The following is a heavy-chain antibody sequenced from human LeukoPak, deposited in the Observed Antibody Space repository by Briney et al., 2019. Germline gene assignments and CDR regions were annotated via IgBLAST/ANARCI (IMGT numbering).Heavy chain of an antibody. D-gene: IGHD3-10*01. J-gene: IGHJ3*02. Sequence: GGSLRLSCAASGFTFSSYAMSWVRQAPGKGLEWVSAISGSGGSTYYADSVKGRFTISRDNSKNTLYLQMNSLRAEDTAVYYCAKDQGLPGSDNQDAFDIWGQGTMVAVSS. V-gene: IGHV3-23*01. CDR3: AKDQGLPGSDNQDAFDI. CDR2: ISGSGGST. CDR1: GFTFSSYA.